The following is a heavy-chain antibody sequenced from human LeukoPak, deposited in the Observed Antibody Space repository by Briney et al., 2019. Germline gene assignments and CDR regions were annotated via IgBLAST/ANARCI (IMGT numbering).Heavy chain of an antibody. V-gene: IGHV4-34*01. J-gene: IGHJ6*02. CDR3: ARGHGGLGGMDV. CDR1: GXSLSGYS. CDR2: IDESRSI. D-gene: IGHD2-15*01. Sequence: PSETLSLTCAVYGXSLSGYSWSWIRQPPGEGLQWIGEIDESRSINYNPSLKSRVTISVVTTKNQFSLQLSSLTAADTAVYYCARGHGGLGGMDVWGLGTTVIVS.